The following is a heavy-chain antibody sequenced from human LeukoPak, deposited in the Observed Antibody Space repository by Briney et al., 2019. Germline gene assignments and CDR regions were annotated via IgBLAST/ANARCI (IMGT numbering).Heavy chain of an antibody. V-gene: IGHV4-59*12. CDR2: IYDSGST. Sequence: PSETLSLTCTVSGDSINNNYWSWIRQPPGKGLEWIGYIYDSGSTKYNPSLKSRVTLSVDTSKNLFSLKLTSLTAADTAVYFCARGDYYDGGGRNWFDPWGQGILVAVSS. CDR3: ARGDYYDGGGRNWFDP. D-gene: IGHD3-16*01. J-gene: IGHJ5*02. CDR1: GDSINNNY.